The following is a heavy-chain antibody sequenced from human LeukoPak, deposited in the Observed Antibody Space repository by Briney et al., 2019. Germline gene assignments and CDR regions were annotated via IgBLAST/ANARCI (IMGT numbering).Heavy chain of an antibody. J-gene: IGHJ4*02. V-gene: IGHV3-30-3*01. D-gene: IGHD3-3*02. CDR2: ISYDGSNK. Sequence: GRSLRLSCAASGFIFRSYAVHWVRQAPGKGLEWVAVISYDGSNKYYADSVKGRFTISRDNSKNTVDLQMNSLRPEDTVVYYCARESIPYYFDYWGQGTLVTVSS. CDR1: GFIFRSYA. CDR3: ARESIPYYFDY.